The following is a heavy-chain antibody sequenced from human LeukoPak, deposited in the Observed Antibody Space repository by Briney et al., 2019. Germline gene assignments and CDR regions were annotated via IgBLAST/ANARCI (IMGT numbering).Heavy chain of an antibody. CDR1: GGSISTYY. CDR3: ASCPHSSGWSRFDY. D-gene: IGHD6-19*01. J-gene: IGHJ4*02. CDR2: IYYTESN. Sequence: SETLSLTCTVPGGSISTYYGSWMPQPPGKGLEWIGYIYYTESNNYNPSLKSLVTISVDTSKNQFSLKVTSVTAGDTAVYFCASCPHSSGWSRFDYWGRGTLVTVSS. V-gene: IGHV4-59*01.